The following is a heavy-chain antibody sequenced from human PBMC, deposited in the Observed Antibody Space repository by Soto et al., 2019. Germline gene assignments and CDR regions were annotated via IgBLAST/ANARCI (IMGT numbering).Heavy chain of an antibody. CDR2: ISSSSSTI. CDR1: GCTFSSYS. J-gene: IGHJ6*02. D-gene: IGHD2-15*01. V-gene: IGHV3-48*02. CDR3: ARGEVGVYCSGGSCYLPLYYGMDV. Sequence: GGSLRLSCAASGCTFSSYSMNWDRQAPGKGLEWVSYISSSSSTIYYADSVKGRFTISRDNAKNSLYLQMNSLRDEDTAVYYCARGEVGVYCSGGSCYLPLYYGMDVWGQGTTVTVSS.